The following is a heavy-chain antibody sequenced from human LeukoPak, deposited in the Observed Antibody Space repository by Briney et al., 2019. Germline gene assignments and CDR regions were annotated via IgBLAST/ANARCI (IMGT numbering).Heavy chain of an antibody. J-gene: IGHJ3*02. CDR1: GGSIGSYY. CDR3: ARERWELLAFDI. CDR2: IYYSGST. Sequence: SETLSLTCTVSGGSIGSYYWSWIRQPPGKGLEWIGYIYYSGSTNYNPSLKSRVTISVDTSKNQFSLKLSSVTAADTAVYYCARERWELLAFDIWGQGTMVTVSS. V-gene: IGHV4-59*01. D-gene: IGHD1-26*01.